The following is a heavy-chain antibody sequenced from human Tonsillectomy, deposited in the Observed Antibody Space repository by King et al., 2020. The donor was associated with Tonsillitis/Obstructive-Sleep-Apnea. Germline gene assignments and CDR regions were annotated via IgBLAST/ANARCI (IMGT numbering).Heavy chain of an antibody. CDR1: GFTFSSYS. CDR2: IIGSRSTI. CDR3: ARARGYCSSTSCPIGAFDI. V-gene: IGHV3-48*02. J-gene: IGHJ3*02. D-gene: IGHD2-2*01. Sequence: VQLVESGGDFVQPGGSLRLSCAASGFTFSSYSMNWVRQAPGRGLEWVSYIIGSRSTIYYADSVKGRFTISRDKAKNSLFLQMNSLRDEETAMYYCARARGYCSSTSCPIGAFDIWGQGTMVTVSS.